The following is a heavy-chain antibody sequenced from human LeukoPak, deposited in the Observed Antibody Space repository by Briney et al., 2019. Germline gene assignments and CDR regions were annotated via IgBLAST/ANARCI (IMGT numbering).Heavy chain of an antibody. D-gene: IGHD3-3*01. Sequence: ASVRVSCKASGYTFTTYGITWVRQAPGQGLEWMGWISGYNGKTKYAQKLQDRVTMTTDTSTTTAYMELRSLRSDDTAVYYCARTYYDFWSGYYQGNWFDPWGQGTLVTVSS. V-gene: IGHV1-18*01. J-gene: IGHJ5*02. CDR2: ISGYNGKT. CDR1: GYTFTTYG. CDR3: ARTYYDFWSGYYQGNWFDP.